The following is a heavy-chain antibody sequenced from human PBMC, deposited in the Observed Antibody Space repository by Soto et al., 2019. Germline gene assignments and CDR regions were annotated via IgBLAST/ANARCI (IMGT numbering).Heavy chain of an antibody. D-gene: IGHD3-3*02. CDR1: GYTFTSYY. CDR2: INPSGGST. Sequence: QVQLVQSGAEVKKPGASVKGSCKASGYTFTSYYMHWVRQAPGQGLEWMGIINPSGGSTSYAQKFQGRVTMTRDTSTSTVYMELSSLRSEDTAVYYCARDPLGAAGFDYWGQGTLVTVST. J-gene: IGHJ4*02. CDR3: ARDPLGAAGFDY. V-gene: IGHV1-46*01.